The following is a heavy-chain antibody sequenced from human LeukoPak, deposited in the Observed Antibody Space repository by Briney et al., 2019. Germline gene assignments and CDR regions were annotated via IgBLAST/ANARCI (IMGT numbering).Heavy chain of an antibody. V-gene: IGHV3-23*01. CDR2: ISGSGGST. J-gene: IGHJ4*02. D-gene: IGHD6-19*01. Sequence: PAGGSLRLSCAASGFTFSSYAMSWVRQAPGKGLEWVSAISGSGGSTYYADSVKGRFTISRDNSKNTLYLQMNSLRAEDTAVYYCTIQLRAVAGTPPPLYWGQGTLVTVSS. CDR3: TIQLRAVAGTPPPLY. CDR1: GFTFSSYA.